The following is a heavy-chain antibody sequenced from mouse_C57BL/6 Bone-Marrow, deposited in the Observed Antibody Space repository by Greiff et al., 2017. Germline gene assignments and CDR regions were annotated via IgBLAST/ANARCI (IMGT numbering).Heavy chain of an antibody. CDR1: GYTFTSYW. D-gene: IGHD2-2*01. Sequence: QVQLQQPGAELVRPGSSVKLSCKASGYTFTSYWMDWVKQRPGQGLEWIGNIYPSDSETHYNQKFKDKATLTVAKSSSTAYMQLSSLTSEDSAVYCCARMVTAGRFDYWGQGTTLTVSS. V-gene: IGHV1-61*01. CDR2: IYPSDSET. CDR3: ARMVTAGRFDY. J-gene: IGHJ2*01.